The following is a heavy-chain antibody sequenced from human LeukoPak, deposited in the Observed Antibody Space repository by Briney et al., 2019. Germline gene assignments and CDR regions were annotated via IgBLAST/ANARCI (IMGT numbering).Heavy chain of an antibody. V-gene: IGHV4-59*08. Sequence: KPSETLSLTCTVSGGSISSYYWSWIRQPPGKGLEWIGYIYYSGSTNYNPSLKSRVTTSVDTSKNQFSLKLSSVTAADTAVYYCARHSPSGYYYYGMDVWGQGTTVTVSS. D-gene: IGHD1-26*01. J-gene: IGHJ6*02. CDR2: IYYSGST. CDR3: ARHSPSGYYYYGMDV. CDR1: GGSISSYY.